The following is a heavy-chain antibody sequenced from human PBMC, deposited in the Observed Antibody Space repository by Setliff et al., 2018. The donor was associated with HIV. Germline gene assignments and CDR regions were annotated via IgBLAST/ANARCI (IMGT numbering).Heavy chain of an antibody. D-gene: IGHD2-15*01. CDR1: GHTLSGYF. CDR2: ISPHSGAT. CDR3: ARDRLCCSRGSCYPNWFDS. J-gene: IGHJ5*01. V-gene: IGHV1-2*02. Sequence: GASVKVSCKSSGHTLSGYFIHWVRQAPGQGPEWMGWISPHSGATNYAQKFQGRVTLTRDASITTAYMELNSLRSDDTAMYYCARDRLCCSRGSCYPNWFDSWGQGTLVTVSS.